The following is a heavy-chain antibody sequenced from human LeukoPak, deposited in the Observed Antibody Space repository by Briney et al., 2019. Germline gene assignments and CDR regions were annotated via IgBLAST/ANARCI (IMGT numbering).Heavy chain of an antibody. CDR2: INHSGST. Sequence: SETLSLTCAVYGGSFSGYYWSWIRQPPGKGLEWIGEINHSGSTNYNPSLKGRVTISVDTSKNQFSLKLRSVTAADTAVYYCARSSRRNSLRVFGVVTKDQYYFDSWGQGTLVTVSS. D-gene: IGHD3-3*01. V-gene: IGHV4-34*01. CDR1: GGSFSGYY. CDR3: ARSSRRNSLRVFGVVTKDQYYFDS. J-gene: IGHJ4*02.